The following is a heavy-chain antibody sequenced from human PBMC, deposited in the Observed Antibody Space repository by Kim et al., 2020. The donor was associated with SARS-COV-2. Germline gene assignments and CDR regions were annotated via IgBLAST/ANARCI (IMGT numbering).Heavy chain of an antibody. Sequence: GGSLRLSCAASGFTFSSHDMHWVRQAAGKGLEWVSTIRAAGGTYYPGSVKGRFTISRENAKNSLYLHMNSLRAGDTAVYYCARNTYYYGSGSYLGGMDVWGQGTTVTVSS. CDR3: ARNTYYYGSGSYLGGMDV. D-gene: IGHD3-10*01. CDR2: IRAAGGT. CDR1: GFTFSSHD. J-gene: IGHJ6*02. V-gene: IGHV3-13*01.